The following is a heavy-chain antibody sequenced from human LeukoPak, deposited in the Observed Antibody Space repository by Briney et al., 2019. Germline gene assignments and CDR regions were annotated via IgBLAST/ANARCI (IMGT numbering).Heavy chain of an antibody. D-gene: IGHD3-16*02. CDR2: INWNGGST. V-gene: IGHV3-20*04. J-gene: IGHJ3*02. Sequence: GGSLRLSCAASGFTFDDYGMSWVRQAPGKGLEWVSGINWNGGSTGYADSVKGRFTISRDNAKNSLYLQMNSLRAEDTALYYCAREGPDYDYVWGSYREPDAFDIWGQGTMVTVSS. CDR1: GFTFDDYG. CDR3: AREGPDYDYVWGSYREPDAFDI.